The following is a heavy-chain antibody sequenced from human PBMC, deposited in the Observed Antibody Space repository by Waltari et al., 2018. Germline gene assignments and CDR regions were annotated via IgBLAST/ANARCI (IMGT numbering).Heavy chain of an antibody. Sequence: QVQLVQSGAEVKKPGSSVKVSCKASGGTFSSYALSWVRQAPGQGLEWMGGIIPIVGTANYAQKFQGRVTITADESTSTAYMELSSLRSEDTAVYYCARAGSAAAEGLYYYGMDVWGQGTTVTVSS. V-gene: IGHV1-69*01. D-gene: IGHD6-13*01. CDR1: GGTFSSYA. J-gene: IGHJ6*02. CDR3: ARAGSAAAEGLYYYGMDV. CDR2: IIPIVGTA.